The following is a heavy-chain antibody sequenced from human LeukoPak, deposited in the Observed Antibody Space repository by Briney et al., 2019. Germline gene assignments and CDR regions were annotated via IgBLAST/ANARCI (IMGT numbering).Heavy chain of an antibody. Sequence: GGSLRLSCAASGFTFSNYAVSWVRQAPRKGLQWVSTIGGSGDNRYYEDSVKGRFTISRDNSRNTVYLQVHGLRADDTAVYYCARNSYGDYWFFDLWGRGTLVTVSS. CDR3: ARNSYGDYWFFDL. CDR1: GFTFSNYA. D-gene: IGHD4-17*01. V-gene: IGHV3-23*01. J-gene: IGHJ2*01. CDR2: IGGSGDNR.